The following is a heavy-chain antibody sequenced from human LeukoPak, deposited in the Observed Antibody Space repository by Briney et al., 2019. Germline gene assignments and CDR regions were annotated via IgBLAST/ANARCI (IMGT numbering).Heavy chain of an antibody. CDR2: ISYDGSNK. CDR1: GFTFSHYG. V-gene: IGHV3-30*18. Sequence: GGSLRLSCAASGFTFSHYGMHRVRQAPGQGLEGVAIISYDGSNKYYTDSVKGRFSISRDNPKNPLYLQMNSLRAEDTAVYYCAKGGGSGTYRELKDAFDIWGLGTLVTVSS. CDR3: AKGGGSGTYRELKDAFDI. J-gene: IGHJ3*02. D-gene: IGHD3-10*01.